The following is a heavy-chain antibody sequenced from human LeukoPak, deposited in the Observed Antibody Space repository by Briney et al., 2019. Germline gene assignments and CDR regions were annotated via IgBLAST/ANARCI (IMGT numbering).Heavy chain of an antibody. Sequence: ASVKVSCKVSGYTLTELSMHWVRQAPGKGLEWMGGFDPEDGETIYAQKFQGRVTMTRYTSVSTAYMELSSLRSEDTAVYYCVGGAPNWGFDFWGQGTLVTVSS. V-gene: IGHV1-24*01. D-gene: IGHD7-27*01. CDR1: GYTLTELS. CDR2: FDPEDGET. J-gene: IGHJ4*02. CDR3: VGGAPNWGFDF.